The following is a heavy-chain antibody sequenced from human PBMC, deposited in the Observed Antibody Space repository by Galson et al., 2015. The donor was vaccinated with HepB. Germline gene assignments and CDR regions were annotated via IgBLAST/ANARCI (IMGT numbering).Heavy chain of an antibody. CDR2: INPDSGGT. Sequence: SVKVSCKASGYTFTDFYLHWVRQAPGQGLEWKGWINPDSGGTTYAQRFQGGVTMTRDSSISTAYMELSSLRSDDTAVYYCARGPSTANWYFDLWGRGTLVTVSS. V-gene: IGHV1-2*02. J-gene: IGHJ2*01. CDR3: ARGPSTANWYFDL. CDR1: GYTFTDFY.